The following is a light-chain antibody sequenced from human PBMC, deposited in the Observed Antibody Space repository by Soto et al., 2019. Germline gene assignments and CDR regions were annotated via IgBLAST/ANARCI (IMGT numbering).Light chain of an antibody. CDR3: QQYNNWPWT. Sequence: ETVMTQSPDTLSLSPGERATLSCRASQTVSSNYLAWCQQRPGQAPRLLIHGASTRATGFPARFSGSGSGTDFTLTISSLQSEDIAIYYCQQYNNWPWTFGQGTKVDIK. J-gene: IGKJ1*01. CDR2: GAS. V-gene: IGKV3-15*01. CDR1: QTVSSN.